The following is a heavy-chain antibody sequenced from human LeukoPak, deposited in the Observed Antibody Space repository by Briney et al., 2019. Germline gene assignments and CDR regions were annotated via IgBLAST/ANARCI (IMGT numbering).Heavy chain of an antibody. V-gene: IGHV1-18*01. Sequence: ASVKVSCKPSGYTFTSYVISSVRQAPGQGLEWMGWISAYNGKTNYAQKLQGRVTMTTDTYTSTAYMELRSLRSDDTAVYYCARDRRARILYTGGPFDPWGQGTLVTVSS. D-gene: IGHD2-8*01. CDR2: ISAYNGKT. CDR1: GYTFTSYV. J-gene: IGHJ5*02. CDR3: ARDRRARILYTGGPFDP.